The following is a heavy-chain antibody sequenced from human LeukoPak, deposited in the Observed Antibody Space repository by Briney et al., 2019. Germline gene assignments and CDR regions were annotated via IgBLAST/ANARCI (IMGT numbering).Heavy chain of an antibody. V-gene: IGHV4-39*07. J-gene: IGHJ5*02. CDR3: ARDMDYSNYRRRGWFDP. Sequence: SETLSLTCTVSGGSISSSSDYWGWIRQPPGKGLEWIGSIYYSGSTYYNPSLKSRVTISVDTSKNQFSLKLSSVTAADTAVYYCARDMDYSNYRRRGWFDPWGQGTLVTVSS. D-gene: IGHD4-11*01. CDR1: GGSISSSSDY. CDR2: IYYSGST.